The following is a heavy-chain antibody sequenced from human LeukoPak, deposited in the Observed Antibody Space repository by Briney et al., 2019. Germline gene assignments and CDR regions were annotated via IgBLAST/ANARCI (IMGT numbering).Heavy chain of an antibody. D-gene: IGHD7-27*01. J-gene: IGHJ4*02. V-gene: IGHV3-23*01. CDR3: AKDSNSRVQLGIAPREVDY. CDR1: GFTFSSYA. Sequence: GGSLRLSCAASGFTFSSYAMSWVRQAPGKGLEWVSAISGSGGSTYYADSVKGRFTISRDNSKNTLYLQMNSLRAEDTAVYYCAKDSNSRVQLGIAPREVDYWGQGTLVTVSS. CDR2: ISGSGGST.